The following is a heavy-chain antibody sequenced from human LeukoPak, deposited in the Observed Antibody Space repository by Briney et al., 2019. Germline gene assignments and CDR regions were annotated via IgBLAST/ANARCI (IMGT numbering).Heavy chain of an antibody. J-gene: IGHJ4*02. D-gene: IGHD3-10*01. CDR2: ISAYNGNT. V-gene: IGHV1-18*01. CDR3: ARDPGLWFGEFPFDY. CDR1: GYTFTSYG. Sequence: ASVKVSCKASGYTFTSYGISWVRQAPGQGLEWMGWISAYNGNTNYAQKLQGRVTMTTDTSTSTAYMELRSLRSDDTAVYYCARDPGLWFGEFPFDYWGQGTLVTVSS.